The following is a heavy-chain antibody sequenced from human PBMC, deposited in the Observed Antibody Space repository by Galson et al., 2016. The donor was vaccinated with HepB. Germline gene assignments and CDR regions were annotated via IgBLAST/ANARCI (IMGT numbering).Heavy chain of an antibody. CDR1: GFSLTTSGMC. D-gene: IGHD4-17*01. Sequence: PALVKPTQTLTLTCTFSGFSLTTSGMCVSWIRQPPGKALEWLALIDWDNIKYFSPSLKNRLTISKDTSKNRVVLTLANMDPVDTATYCCARTYGDLAYYFDHWGQGILVTVSS. V-gene: IGHV2-70*01. CDR3: ARTYGDLAYYFDH. CDR2: IDWDNIK. J-gene: IGHJ4*02.